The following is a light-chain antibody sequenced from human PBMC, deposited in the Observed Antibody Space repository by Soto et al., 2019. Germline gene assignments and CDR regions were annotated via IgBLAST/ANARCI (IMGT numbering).Light chain of an antibody. V-gene: IGLV2-14*01. CDR2: QVT. J-gene: IGLJ1*01. Sequence: QSVLAQPASVSGSPGQSITISCTGTGSDIAGYNYVSWFQQHPGKAPKLMMYQVTIRPSGVSNRFSGAKSGNTASLTISGLQAEEEAEYYCSSFTSTTSLYVFGTGTKVTVL. CDR3: SSFTSTTSLYV. CDR1: GSDIAGYNY.